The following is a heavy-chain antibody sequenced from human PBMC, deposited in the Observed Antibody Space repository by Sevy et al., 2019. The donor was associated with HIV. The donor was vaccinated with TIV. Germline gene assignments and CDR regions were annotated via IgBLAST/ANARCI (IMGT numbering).Heavy chain of an antibody. D-gene: IGHD1-26*01. V-gene: IGHV3-74*01. J-gene: IGHJ4*02. CDR2: INTDGKII. CDR3: ARGSRGTFGS. Sequence: GGSLRLSCAASGFTFTSDYMHWVRQPPGKGLVWVSHINTDGKIIRYADSVKGRFTTSRDNAKNTLYTQMNSLRAEDTAVYYCARGSRGTFGSWGQGTLVTVSS. CDR1: GFTFTSDY.